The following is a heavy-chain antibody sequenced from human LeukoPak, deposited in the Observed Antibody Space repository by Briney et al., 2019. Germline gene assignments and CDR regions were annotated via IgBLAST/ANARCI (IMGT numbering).Heavy chain of an antibody. CDR1: GFIFSTYS. J-gene: IGHJ4*02. CDR3: ARSGYGSRWYFFDH. V-gene: IGHV3-48*02. Sequence: GGSLRLSCAASGFIFSTYSINWVRQAPGKGLEWVSHISSSSSSIYYADSVKGRFSISRDNAKNSLYLQMNSLRDEDTAVYYCARSGYGSRWYFFDHWGQGTLVTISS. CDR2: ISSSSSSI. D-gene: IGHD6-13*01.